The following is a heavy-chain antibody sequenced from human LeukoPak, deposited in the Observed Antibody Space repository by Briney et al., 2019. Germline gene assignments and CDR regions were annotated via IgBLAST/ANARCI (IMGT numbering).Heavy chain of an antibody. D-gene: IGHD5-18*01. CDR1: GGSISSSSYY. CDR3: ARAGMEPNGYSYALYYYMDV. V-gene: IGHV4-39*07. CDR2: IYYSGST. Sequence: KPSETLSLTCTVSGGSISSSSYYWGWIRQPPGKGLEWIGSIYYSGSTYYNPSLKSRVTISVDTSKNQFSLKLSSVTAADTAVYYCARAGMEPNGYSYALYYYMDVWGKGTTVTISS. J-gene: IGHJ6*03.